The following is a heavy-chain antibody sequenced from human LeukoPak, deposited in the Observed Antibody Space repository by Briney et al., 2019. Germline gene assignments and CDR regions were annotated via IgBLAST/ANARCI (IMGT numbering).Heavy chain of an antibody. Sequence: SETLSLTCTVSGGSISSYYWSWIRQPPGKGLEWIGYIYHSGSTNYNPSLKSRVTISLDTSKNQFSLKLSSVTAADTAVYYCARIAYYDSSGFSPFDYWGQGTLVTVSS. D-gene: IGHD3-22*01. V-gene: IGHV4-59*01. CDR2: IYHSGST. CDR1: GGSISSYY. J-gene: IGHJ4*02. CDR3: ARIAYYDSSGFSPFDY.